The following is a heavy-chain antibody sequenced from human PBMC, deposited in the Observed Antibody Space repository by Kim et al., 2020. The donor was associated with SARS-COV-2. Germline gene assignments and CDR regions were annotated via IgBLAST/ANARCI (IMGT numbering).Heavy chain of an antibody. V-gene: IGHV3-20*03. CDR3: AGWGPPYGDYYYYFDY. J-gene: IGHJ4*02. Sequence: DSVKGRFPISRDNAKNSLYLQMNSLRAEDTALYYCAGWGPPYGDYYYYFDYWGQGPLVTVSS. D-gene: IGHD4-17*01.